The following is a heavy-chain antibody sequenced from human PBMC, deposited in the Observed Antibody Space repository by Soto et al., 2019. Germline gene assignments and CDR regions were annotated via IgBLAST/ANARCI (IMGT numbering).Heavy chain of an antibody. CDR1: GFTFSSYG. Sequence: QVQLVESGGGVVQPARSLRLSCAASGFTFSSYGMHWVRQAPGKGLEWVEVISYDGSNKYYADSVKCRFTISRHNSKDTLYLQLNSRRAEGTAVYYCAKDQLSGVLGVITYYYGMDVWGQGTTVTVSS. D-gene: IGHD3-10*01. J-gene: IGHJ6*02. V-gene: IGHV3-30*18. CDR2: ISYDGSNK. CDR3: AKDQLSGVLGVITYYYGMDV.